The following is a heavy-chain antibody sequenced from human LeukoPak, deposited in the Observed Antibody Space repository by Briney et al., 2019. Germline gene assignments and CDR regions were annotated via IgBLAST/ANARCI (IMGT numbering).Heavy chain of an antibody. CDR2: VNHSGTT. J-gene: IGHJ5*02. CDR3: ARVPDCSTTSCYTLGWLDP. D-gene: IGHD2-2*02. CDR1: DGLFSGYY. V-gene: IGHV4-34*01. Sequence: SETLSLTCAVYDGLFSGYYWSWIRQPPGMGLEWIGEVNHSGTTNYNPSLKSRATIPVDTSKSQFSLKLTSVTAADTAVYYCARVPDCSTTSCYTLGWLDPWGQGTLVIVSS.